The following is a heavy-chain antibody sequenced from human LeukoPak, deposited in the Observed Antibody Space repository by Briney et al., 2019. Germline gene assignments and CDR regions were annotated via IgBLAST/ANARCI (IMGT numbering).Heavy chain of an antibody. CDR2: INHSGST. CDR1: GGSISPFY. V-gene: IGHV4-34*01. CDR3: ARGWFGYCSGGSCYFLDY. J-gene: IGHJ4*02. Sequence: ASETLSLTCTVSGGSISPFYWNWIRQPPGKGLEWIGEINHSGSTNYNPSLKSRVTISVDTSKNQFSLKLSSVTAADTAVYYCARGWFGYCSGGSCYFLDYWGQGTLVTVSS. D-gene: IGHD2-15*01.